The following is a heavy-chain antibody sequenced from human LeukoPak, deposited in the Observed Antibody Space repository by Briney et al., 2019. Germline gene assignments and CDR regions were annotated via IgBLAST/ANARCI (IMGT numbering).Heavy chain of an antibody. CDR2: IYSGGST. CDR1: GFTVSSNY. J-gene: IGHJ3*02. V-gene: IGHV3-66*01. D-gene: IGHD3-10*01. CDR3: ASPYITMVRGPTPRADAFDI. Sequence: PGGSLRLSCAASGFTVSSNYMSWVRQAPGKGLEWVSVIYSGGSTYYADSVKGRFTISRDNSKNTLYLQMNSLRAEDTAVYYCASPYITMVRGPTPRADAFDIWGQGTMVTVSS.